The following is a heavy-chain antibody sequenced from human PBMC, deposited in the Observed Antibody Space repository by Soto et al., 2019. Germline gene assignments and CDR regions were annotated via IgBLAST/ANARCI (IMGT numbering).Heavy chain of an antibody. CDR3: ARDFWIGPEASGYCTNGVCPGPFDI. V-gene: IGHV3-33*01. J-gene: IGHJ3*02. CDR1: GSTFSSYG. CDR2: IWCDGSNK. Sequence: PGGSLRLSCAASGSTFSSYGMHWVRQAPGKGLEWVAVIWCDGSNKYYADSVKGRFTISRDNSKNTLYLQMNSLRAEDTAVYYCARDFWIGPEASGYCTNGVCPGPFDIWGQGTMVTVSS. D-gene: IGHD2-8*01.